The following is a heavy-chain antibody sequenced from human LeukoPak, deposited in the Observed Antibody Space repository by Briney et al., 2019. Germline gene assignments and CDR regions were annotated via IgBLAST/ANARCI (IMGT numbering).Heavy chain of an antibody. Sequence: GGSLRLSCAASEFTFSSYGMHWVRQAPGKGLEWVAVISYDGSNKYYAESAKGRFTISRDNSKNTLYLQMNSLRAEDTAVYYCAKPPGHDYYDSSGVFDYWGQGTLVTVSS. CDR2: ISYDGSNK. J-gene: IGHJ4*02. V-gene: IGHV3-30*18. CDR3: AKPPGHDYYDSSGVFDY. D-gene: IGHD3-22*01. CDR1: EFTFSSYG.